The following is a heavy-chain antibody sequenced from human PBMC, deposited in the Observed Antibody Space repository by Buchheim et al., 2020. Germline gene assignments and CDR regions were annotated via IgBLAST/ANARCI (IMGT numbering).Heavy chain of an antibody. CDR3: ARRDGFNQVFDF. Sequence: QVLLQESGPGLVKPSQTLSLTCSVSGDSIRSGGYYWSWIRQHPGQGLEWIGYMYYSGTTYYNPSLRSRVTISLDTAKNQLSLKLNSVTAADTAVYYCARRDGFNQVFDFWGRGTL. CDR2: MYYSGTT. J-gene: IGHJ4*02. D-gene: IGHD5-24*01. CDR1: GDSIRSGGYY. V-gene: IGHV4-31*03.